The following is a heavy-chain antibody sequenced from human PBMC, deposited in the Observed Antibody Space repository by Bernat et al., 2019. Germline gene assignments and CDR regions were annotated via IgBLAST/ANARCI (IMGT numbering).Heavy chain of an antibody. Sequence: QVQLVESGGGVVQPGRSLRLSCAASGFTFSSYAMHWVRQAPGKGLEWVAVISYDGSAKIYADSVKGRFTISRDNSKNTVYLEMNSLRPEDTALDYCAKEEVVVHSGWYFDLWGRGTLVTVSS. CDR3: AKEEVVVHSGWYFDL. V-gene: IGHV3-30*18. CDR1: GFTFSSYA. J-gene: IGHJ2*01. CDR2: ISYDGSAK. D-gene: IGHD2-21*01.